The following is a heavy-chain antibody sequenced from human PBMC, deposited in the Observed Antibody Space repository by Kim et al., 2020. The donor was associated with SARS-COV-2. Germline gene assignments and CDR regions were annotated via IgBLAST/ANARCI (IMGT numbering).Heavy chain of an antibody. D-gene: IGHD1-26*01. Sequence: GGSLRLFCAASGFTFSHYAMHWVRQVPGKGLDWVSSVVGGGSSAYYADSVKGRFTISRDNSKNILYLQMNSLRADDTAIYYCAKVRAGAYGMDVWGQGTAVTVSS. CDR3: AKVRAGAYGMDV. CDR2: VVGGGSSA. J-gene: IGHJ6*02. V-gene: IGHV3-23*01. CDR1: GFTFSHYA.